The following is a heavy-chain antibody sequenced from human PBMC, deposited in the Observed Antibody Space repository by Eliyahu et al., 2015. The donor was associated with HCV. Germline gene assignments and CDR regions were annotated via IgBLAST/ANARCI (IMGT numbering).Heavy chain of an antibody. V-gene: IGHV3-74*01. D-gene: IGHD3-9*01. CDR2: INSDGTST. J-gene: IGHJ4*02. Sequence: EVQLVESGGGLVQPGGSLRLSCAASGFTFSDYWMHWVRQAPGKGLVWVSRINSDGTSTTYADSVKGRFTISRDNAKNTLYLQMNSLRAEDTAVYYCARGHWGVSVPYFVDYWGQGTLVTVSS. CDR3: ARGHWGVSVPYFVDY. CDR1: GFTFSDYW.